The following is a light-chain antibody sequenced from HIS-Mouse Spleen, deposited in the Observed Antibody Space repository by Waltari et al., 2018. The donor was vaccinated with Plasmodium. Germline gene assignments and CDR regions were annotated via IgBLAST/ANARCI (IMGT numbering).Light chain of an antibody. CDR2: EDS. J-gene: IGLJ3*02. V-gene: IGLV3-10*01. CDR1: ALPKKY. CDR3: YSTDGSGNHRV. Sequence: SYELTQPPSVSVSPGQTARITCSGDALPKKYAYWYQQKSGQAPVLVIYEDSKRPSGIPERFSGSSSGTRATLTISGAQVEDEADYYCYSTDGSGNHRVFGGGTKLTVL.